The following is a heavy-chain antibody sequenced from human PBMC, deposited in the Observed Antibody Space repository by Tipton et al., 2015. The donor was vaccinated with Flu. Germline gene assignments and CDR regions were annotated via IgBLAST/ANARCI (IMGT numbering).Heavy chain of an antibody. V-gene: IGHV4-39*01. Sequence: TLSLTCTVSSGSIRSTNYFCAWIRQPPGKRLELIGSIYPSGTTYSNPSLKSRVTISVDTSKSQFSLMLRSVTAADTAIYYCARLSYYDVDLKNFYFDHWGQGVLVTVSS. CDR2: IYPSGTT. CDR3: ARLSYYDVDLKNFYFDH. J-gene: IGHJ4*02. D-gene: IGHD3-10*02. CDR1: SGSIRSTNYF.